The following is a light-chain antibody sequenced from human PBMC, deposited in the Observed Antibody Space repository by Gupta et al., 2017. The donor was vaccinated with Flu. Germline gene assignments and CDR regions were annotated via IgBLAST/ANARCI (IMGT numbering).Light chain of an antibody. J-gene: IGLJ3*02. CDR2: YDD. CDR3: AAWDDSLNGPV. CDR1: SSNIGNNA. V-gene: IGLV1-36*01. Sequence: QSVLTQPPSVSYTPRQSVTISCSGSSSNIGNNAVNWYQQLPGKAPKLLIYYDDLLPSGVSDRFSGSKSGTSASLAISGLQSEDEADYYCAAWDDSLNGPVFGGGTKLTVL.